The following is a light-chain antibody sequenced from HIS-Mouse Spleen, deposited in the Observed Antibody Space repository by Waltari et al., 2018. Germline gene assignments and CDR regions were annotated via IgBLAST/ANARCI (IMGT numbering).Light chain of an antibody. Sequence: EIVLTQSPGTLSLSPGERATLSCRASQSVSSSYLAWYQQKPGQAPRLLIYGPSSRATGIPDRFSGSGSGTDFTLTISRLEPEDFAVYYCQQYGSSPLTFGRGTKVEIK. CDR3: QQYGSSPLT. V-gene: IGKV3-20*01. CDR2: GPS. J-gene: IGKJ4*01. CDR1: QSVSSSY.